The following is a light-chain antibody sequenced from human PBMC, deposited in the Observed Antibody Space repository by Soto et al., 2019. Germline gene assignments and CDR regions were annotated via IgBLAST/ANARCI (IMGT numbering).Light chain of an antibody. CDR2: TNN. V-gene: IGLV1-44*01. CDR3: AVWDDSLKGWV. Sequence: QSVLTQPPSASGTPGQRVTISCSGSSSNIGRDTVNWYQQLPGTAPKLLIYTNNQRPSGVPDRFSGSKSGTSASLAISGLRSEDEADYYCAVWDDSLKGWVFGGGTQLTVL. J-gene: IGLJ3*02. CDR1: SSNIGRDT.